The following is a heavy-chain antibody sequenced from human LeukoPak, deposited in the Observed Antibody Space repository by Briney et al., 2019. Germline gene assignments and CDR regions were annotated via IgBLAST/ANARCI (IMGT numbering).Heavy chain of an antibody. Sequence: SETLSLTCAVSGDSISSDNWWTWVRQPPGKGLEWIGEIYHSGSTNYNPSLKSRVTISVDKSNNQFSLKLRSVTAADTALYYCARTSGWSFFHYWGQGTLVTVSS. D-gene: IGHD6-13*01. CDR1: GDSISSDNW. J-gene: IGHJ4*02. CDR3: ARTSGWSFFHY. CDR2: IYHSGST. V-gene: IGHV4-4*02.